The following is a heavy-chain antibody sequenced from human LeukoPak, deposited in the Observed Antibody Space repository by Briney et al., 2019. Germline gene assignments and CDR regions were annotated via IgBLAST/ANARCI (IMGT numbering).Heavy chain of an antibody. V-gene: IGHV3-7*05. Sequence: GSLRLSCAAYALTFNTICVTWDRQAQGEGLQWVASIKPDGSDKYYVDSVSGRFTISRDNAKNSLYLQMNSLRADDTAVYYCARYSGGGNFDYWGQGTLVTVSS. CDR3: ARYSGGGNFDY. CDR1: ALTFNTIC. CDR2: IKPDGSDK. J-gene: IGHJ4*02. D-gene: IGHD2-21*01.